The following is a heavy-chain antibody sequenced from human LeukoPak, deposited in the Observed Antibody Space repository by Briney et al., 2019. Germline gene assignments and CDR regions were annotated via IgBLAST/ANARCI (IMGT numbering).Heavy chain of an antibody. CDR1: GFTFDQFA. CDR3: AKVRGTYSSGFFFDS. Sequence: GRSLRLSCETSGFTFDQFAMNWVRQAPGKGLEWLSIISWNSGYIGYADSAKGRFTVSRDNAKNSLYLEMNSLRAEDTAFYYCAKVRGTYSSGFFFDSWGQGALVTVSS. D-gene: IGHD6-19*01. CDR2: ISWNSGYI. V-gene: IGHV3-9*01. J-gene: IGHJ4*02.